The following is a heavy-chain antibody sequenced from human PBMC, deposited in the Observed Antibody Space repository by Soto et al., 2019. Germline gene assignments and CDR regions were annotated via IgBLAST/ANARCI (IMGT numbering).Heavy chain of an antibody. J-gene: IGHJ4*02. V-gene: IGHV4-59*01. D-gene: IGHD4-17*01. Sequence: PSETLSLTCTVSGGSISSYYWSWIRQPPGKGLEWIGYIYYSGSTNYNPSLKSRVTISVDTSKNQFSLKLSSVTAADTAVYYCAGSTVTTSPYYFDYWGQGTLVTVSS. CDR1: GGSISSYY. CDR2: IYYSGST. CDR3: AGSTVTTSPYYFDY.